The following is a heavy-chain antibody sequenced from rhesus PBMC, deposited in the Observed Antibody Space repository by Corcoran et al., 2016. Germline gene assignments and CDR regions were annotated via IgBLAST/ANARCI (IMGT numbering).Heavy chain of an antibody. D-gene: IGHD5-24*01. Sequence: EVQLVESGGGWVQPGGSLRLSCAASGFIFSDYYMSWVRQAPGKGPEWEGFIKNKAKGGTAEYAASVKGRFNISRDDSKSVASLQMNSLKTEDTAVYYCARGINTWVFDYWGQGVLVTVSS. V-gene: IGHV3S22*01. CDR2: IKNKAKGGTA. CDR1: GFIFSDYY. J-gene: IGHJ4*01. CDR3: ARGINTWVFDY.